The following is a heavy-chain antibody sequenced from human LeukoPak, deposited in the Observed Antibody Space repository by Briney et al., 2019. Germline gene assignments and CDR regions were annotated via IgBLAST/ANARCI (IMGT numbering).Heavy chain of an antibody. J-gene: IGHJ6*03. V-gene: IGHV4-59*01. CDR2: IYYSGST. Sequence: SETLSLTCTVSGGSISSYYWSWIRQPPGKGLEWIGYIYYSGSTNYNPSLKSRVTISVDTSKNQFSLKLSSVTAADTAVYYCARVGSGGSSYGYYYYMDVWGKGTTVTISS. CDR1: GGSISSYY. CDR3: ARVGSGGSSYGYYYYMDV. D-gene: IGHD2-15*01.